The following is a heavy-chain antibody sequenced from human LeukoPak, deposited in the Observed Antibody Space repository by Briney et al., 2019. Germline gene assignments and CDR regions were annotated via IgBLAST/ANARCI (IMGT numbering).Heavy chain of an antibody. J-gene: IGHJ5*02. CDR3: ARSRAFNSGAFDP. Sequence: SETLSLTCTVSGASVSSASYWSWIRQPPGKGVEWIAHIYNGVNTNYNPSLKSRVTISVDTSKNQFSLRLNSVTTADTAVYYCARSRAFNSGAFDPWGQGSLVTVSS. D-gene: IGHD1-26*01. CDR2: IYNGVNT. CDR1: GASVSSASY. V-gene: IGHV4-61*01.